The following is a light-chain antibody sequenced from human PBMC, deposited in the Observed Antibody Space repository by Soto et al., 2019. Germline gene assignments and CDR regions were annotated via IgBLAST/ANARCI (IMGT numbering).Light chain of an antibody. Sequence: QSALTQPASVSGSPGQSITISCTGTSSDVGSYNYVSWYQQHPGKAPKLMIYEVSDRPSGISSRFSGSKSGNTASLTISGLQPEDEDDYYCSSYTSSSTLFGNGTKVTVL. J-gene: IGLJ1*01. CDR3: SSYTSSSTL. V-gene: IGLV2-14*01. CDR1: SSDVGSYNY. CDR2: EVS.